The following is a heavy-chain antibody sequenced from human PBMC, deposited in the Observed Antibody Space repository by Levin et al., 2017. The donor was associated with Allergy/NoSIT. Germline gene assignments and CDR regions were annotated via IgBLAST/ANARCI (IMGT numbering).Heavy chain of an antibody. CDR1: GFTFSSYA. D-gene: IGHD6-13*01. Sequence: GGSLRLSCAASGFTFSSYAMSWVRQAPGKGLEWVSAISCSGGRTSYADSVKGWFTISRDNSKNTLYLQMNSLRAEDTTVYYCAKETAGTSRCFDYWGQGTLVTVSS. CDR2: ISCSGGRT. J-gene: IGHJ4*02. CDR3: AKETAGTSRCFDY. V-gene: IGHV3-23*01.